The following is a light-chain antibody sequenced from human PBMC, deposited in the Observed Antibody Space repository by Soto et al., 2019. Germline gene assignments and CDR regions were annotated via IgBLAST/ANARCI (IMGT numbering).Light chain of an antibody. CDR3: QVWDGSSDHEEWV. CDR2: DDS. CDR1: NIGSKS. Sequence: SYELTQPPSLSLAPGQTATITCGGNNIGSKSVPWYQHKPGQAPVLVVYDDSDRPSGIPERFSGSNSGNTAALTISRVEAGDEADYYCQVWDGSSDHEEWVFGGGTKVTVL. J-gene: IGLJ3*02. V-gene: IGLV3-21*02.